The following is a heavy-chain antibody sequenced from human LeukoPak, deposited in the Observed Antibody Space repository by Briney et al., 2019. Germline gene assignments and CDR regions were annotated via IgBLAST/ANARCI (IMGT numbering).Heavy chain of an antibody. CDR1: GFTFSSYA. Sequence: GGSLRLSCAASGFTFSSYAMSWVRQAPGKGLEWVSVIYSGGSTYYADSVKGRFTISRDNSKNTLYLQMNSLRAEDTAVYYCARGYDSSGYALDYWGQGTLVTVSS. CDR3: ARGYDSSGYALDY. D-gene: IGHD3-22*01. CDR2: IYSGGST. V-gene: IGHV3-53*01. J-gene: IGHJ4*02.